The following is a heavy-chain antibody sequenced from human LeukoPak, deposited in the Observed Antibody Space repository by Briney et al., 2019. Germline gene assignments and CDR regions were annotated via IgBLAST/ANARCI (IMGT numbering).Heavy chain of an antibody. Sequence: SQTLSLTCTVSGGSINSGGYYWSWIRQPPGKGLEWIGYIYHSGSTYYNPSLKSRVTISVDRSKNQFSLKLSSVTAADTAVYYCARDPYYYGSGPQRAFDIWGQGTMVTVSS. CDR3: ARDPYYYGSGPQRAFDI. CDR2: IYHSGST. V-gene: IGHV4-30-2*01. D-gene: IGHD3-10*01. CDR1: GGSINSGGYY. J-gene: IGHJ3*02.